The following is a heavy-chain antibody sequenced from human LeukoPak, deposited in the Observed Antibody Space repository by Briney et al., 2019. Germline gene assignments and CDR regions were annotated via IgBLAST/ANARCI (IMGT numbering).Heavy chain of an antibody. CDR3: AKDIHSPPGWYYFDY. J-gene: IGHJ4*02. CDR1: GFTFDDYT. V-gene: IGHV3-43*01. CDR2: ISWDGGST. D-gene: IGHD6-19*01. Sequence: PGGSLRLSCAASGFTFDDYTMHWVRQAPGKGLEWVSLISWDGGSTYYADSVKGRFTISRDNSKNSLYLQMNSLRTEDTALYYCAKDIHSPPGWYYFDYWGQGTLVTVSS.